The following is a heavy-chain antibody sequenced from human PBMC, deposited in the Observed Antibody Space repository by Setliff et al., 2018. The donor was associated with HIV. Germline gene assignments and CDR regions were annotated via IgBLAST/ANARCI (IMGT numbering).Heavy chain of an antibody. CDR3: ARESSGGWRNANWFDP. Sequence: GASVKVSCKASGYTFSDYYIHWVRQAPGQGLEWMGWINPKSGGTNYAQNFQAWVTMTRDTSISPAYMELSRLRSDDTALYYCARESSGGWRNANWFDPWGQGTLVTVSS. CDR2: INPKSGGT. V-gene: IGHV1-2*04. J-gene: IGHJ5*02. D-gene: IGHD1-1*01. CDR1: GYTFSDYY.